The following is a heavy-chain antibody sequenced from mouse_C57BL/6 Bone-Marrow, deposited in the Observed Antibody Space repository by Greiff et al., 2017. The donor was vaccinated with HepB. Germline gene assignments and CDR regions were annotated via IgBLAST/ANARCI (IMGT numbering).Heavy chain of an antibody. Sequence: VQLQQPGTELVKPGASVKLSCKASGYTFTSYWMHWVKQRPGQGLEWIGNINPSNGGTNYNEKFKSKATLTVDKSSSTAYMQLSSLTSEDSAVYYCARAATVDYYAMDYWGQGTSVTVSS. CDR3: ARAATVDYYAMDY. D-gene: IGHD1-1*01. J-gene: IGHJ4*01. CDR2: INPSNGGT. CDR1: GYTFTSYW. V-gene: IGHV1-53*01.